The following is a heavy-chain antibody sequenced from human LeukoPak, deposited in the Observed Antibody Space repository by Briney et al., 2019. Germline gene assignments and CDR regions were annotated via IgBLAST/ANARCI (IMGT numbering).Heavy chain of an antibody. Sequence: GGSLRLSCEASGFTFSLNWMSWVRQAPGKGLEWVANIIQDGSDKYYVDPVKGRFTISRDNAKNSLYLQMNSLRVEDTAVYYCARDFSDTSGCFDYWGQGTLVTVSS. D-gene: IGHD3-22*01. V-gene: IGHV3-7*01. CDR1: GFTFSLNW. CDR2: IIQDGSDK. J-gene: IGHJ4*02. CDR3: ARDFSDTSGCFDY.